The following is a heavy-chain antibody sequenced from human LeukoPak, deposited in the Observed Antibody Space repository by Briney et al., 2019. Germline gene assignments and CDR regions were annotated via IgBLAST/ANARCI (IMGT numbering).Heavy chain of an antibody. J-gene: IGHJ4*02. Sequence: ASVKVSCKASGYTFTSYGISWVRQAPGQGLEWMGWISAYNGNTKYAQKLQGRVTMTTDTSTSTAYMELRSLRSDDTAVYYCATLPGGYCTSTSCLYYWGQGTLVTVSS. V-gene: IGHV1-18*01. D-gene: IGHD2-2*01. CDR3: ATLPGGYCTSTSCLYY. CDR1: GYTFTSYG. CDR2: ISAYNGNT.